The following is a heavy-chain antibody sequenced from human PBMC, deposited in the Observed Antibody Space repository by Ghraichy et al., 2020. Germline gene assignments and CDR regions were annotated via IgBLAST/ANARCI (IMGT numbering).Heavy chain of an antibody. CDR2: ISTDGRTT. Sequence: GGSLRLSCAASGFTFSTYWMHWVRQAPGKGLVWVSRISTDGRTTSYADSVKGRFTISRDNAKNTLYLQMNSLRAEDTAVYYCARDSSASLDVWGQGTTVTVS. D-gene: IGHD1-26*01. CDR3: ARDSSASLDV. V-gene: IGHV3-74*01. J-gene: IGHJ6*02. CDR1: GFTFSTYW.